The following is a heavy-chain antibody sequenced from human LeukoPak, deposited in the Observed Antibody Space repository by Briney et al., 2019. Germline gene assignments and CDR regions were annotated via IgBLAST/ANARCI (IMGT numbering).Heavy chain of an antibody. CDR1: GYTFTDYY. J-gene: IGHJ4*02. V-gene: IGHV1-2*02. Sequence: ASVKVSCKASGYTFTDYYIHWVRQAPGQGLEWMGWINPNSGSTKYAQQFQGRVTMTRDTSISTPYMELSRLTSDDTAVYYCARGRGARYYDSSGLYYFDYWGQGTLVTVSP. D-gene: IGHD3-22*01. CDR2: INPNSGST. CDR3: ARGRGARYYDSSGLYYFDY.